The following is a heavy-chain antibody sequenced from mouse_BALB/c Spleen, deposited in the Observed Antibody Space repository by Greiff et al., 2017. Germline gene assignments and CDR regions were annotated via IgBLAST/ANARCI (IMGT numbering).Heavy chain of an antibody. CDR3: ARGWDRAMDY. D-gene: IGHD3-3*01. Sequence: VQLQQSGAELVRPGALVKLSCKASGFNINDYYMHWVKQRPEQGLEWIGWIDPENGNTIYDPKFQGKASITADTSSNTAYLQLSSLTSEDTAVYYCARGWDRAMDYWGQGTSVTVSS. CDR2: IDPENGNT. V-gene: IGHV14-1*02. CDR1: GFNINDYY. J-gene: IGHJ4*01.